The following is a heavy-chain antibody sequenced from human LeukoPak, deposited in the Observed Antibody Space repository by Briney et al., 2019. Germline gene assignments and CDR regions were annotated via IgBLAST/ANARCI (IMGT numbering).Heavy chain of an antibody. V-gene: IGHV3-23*01. CDR1: GFTFSSYT. CDR3: AKTRGLVGATTYYYYGMDA. Sequence: LAGGSLRLSCAASGFTFSSYTMSWVRQAPGKGLEWVSAISGSGGSTYYADSVKGRFTISRDNSKNTLYLQMNSLRAEDTAVYYCAKTRGLVGATTYYYYGMDAWGQGTTVTVSS. J-gene: IGHJ6*02. CDR2: ISGSGGST. D-gene: IGHD1-26*01.